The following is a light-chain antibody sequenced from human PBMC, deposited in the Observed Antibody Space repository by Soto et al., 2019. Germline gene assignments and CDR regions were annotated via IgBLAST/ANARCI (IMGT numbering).Light chain of an antibody. Sequence: QSVLTQPPSVSGAPGQRVTISCTESSSNIGAGYDVHWYQQLPGTAPKLLIYGNSNRPSGVPDRFSGSKSGTSASLAITGLQAEDETDYVYQSCGGSQSDWVFVGGTELTVL. J-gene: IGLJ3*02. CDR2: GNS. V-gene: IGLV1-40*01. CDR3: QSCGGSQSDWV. CDR1: SSNIGAGYD.